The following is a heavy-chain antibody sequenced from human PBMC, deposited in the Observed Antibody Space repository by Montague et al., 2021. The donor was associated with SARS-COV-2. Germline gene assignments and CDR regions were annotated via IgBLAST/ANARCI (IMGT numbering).Heavy chain of an antibody. CDR1: GGSISSSSYY. V-gene: IGHV4-39*01. CDR2: IYYSGST. J-gene: IGHJ6*02. CDR3: ARLVETYYYYYGMDV. D-gene: IGHD4-23*01. Sequence: SETLSLTCTVSGGSISSSSYYWGWIRQPPGKGLEWIGSIYYSGSTYYNPSLKSRVTISVDTSKNQFSLKLSSVTAADTAVYYCARLVETYYYYYGMDVWGQGTTVPVS.